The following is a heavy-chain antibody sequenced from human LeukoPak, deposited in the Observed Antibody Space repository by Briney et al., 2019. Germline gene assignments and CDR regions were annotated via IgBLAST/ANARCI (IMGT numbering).Heavy chain of an antibody. J-gene: IGHJ4*02. D-gene: IGHD3-16*02. Sequence: ASVKVSCKASGGTFSSYAISWVRQAPGQGLEWMGGIIPIFGTANYAQKFQGRVTITADESTSTAYMELSSLRSEDTAVYYCARDASDYDYVWGSYLYWGQGTLVTVSS. CDR3: ARDASDYDYVWGSYLY. CDR1: GGTFSSYA. CDR2: IIPIFGTA. V-gene: IGHV1-69*13.